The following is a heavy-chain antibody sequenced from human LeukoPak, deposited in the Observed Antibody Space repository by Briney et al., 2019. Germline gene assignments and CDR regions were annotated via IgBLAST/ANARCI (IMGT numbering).Heavy chain of an antibody. CDR1: GGTFSSYA. J-gene: IGHJ4*02. CDR2: IIPVLGIA. V-gene: IGHV1-69*04. CDR3: ARELRGGATRGFDY. D-gene: IGHD1-26*01. Sequence: GASVKVSCKASGGTFSSYAISWVRQAPGQGLEWMGRIIPVLGIANYAQKFQGRVTITADKSTSTAYMELSSLRSEDTAVYYCARELRGGATRGFDYRGQGTLVTVSS.